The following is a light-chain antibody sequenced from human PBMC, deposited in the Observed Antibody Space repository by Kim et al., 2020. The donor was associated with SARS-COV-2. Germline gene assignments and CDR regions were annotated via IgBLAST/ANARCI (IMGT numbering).Light chain of an antibody. CDR3: NSRDSNDNVV. Sequence: VALGQTVSITCQGDSLRSYYATWYQQKPGQAPILVIYGKNNRPSGIQDRFSGSSSGNTASLTITGTQAGDEADYYCNSRDSNDNVVFGGGTQLTVL. J-gene: IGLJ2*01. CDR2: GKN. CDR1: SLRSYY. V-gene: IGLV3-19*01.